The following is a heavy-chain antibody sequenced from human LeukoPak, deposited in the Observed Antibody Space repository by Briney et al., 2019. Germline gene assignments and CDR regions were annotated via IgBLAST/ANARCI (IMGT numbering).Heavy chain of an antibody. CDR1: GFTFSSYG. V-gene: IGHV3-30*02. CDR2: IWYDGSNK. J-gene: IGHJ6*02. D-gene: IGHD2/OR15-2a*01. Sequence: GGSLRLSCAASGFTFSSYGMHWVRQAPGKGLEWVAVIWYDGSNKYYADSVKGRFTISRDNSKNTLYLQMNSLRAEDTAVYYCAKEIDGYYYGMDVWGQGTTVTVSS. CDR3: AKEIDGYYYGMDV.